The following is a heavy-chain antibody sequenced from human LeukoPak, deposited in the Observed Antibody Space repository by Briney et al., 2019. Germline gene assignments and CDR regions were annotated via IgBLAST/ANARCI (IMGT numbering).Heavy chain of an antibody. V-gene: IGHV3-7*01. CDR3: ARGGDFWSGPHGFDP. CDR2: INEDGSEK. D-gene: IGHD3-3*01. Sequence: GGSLRLSCAAAGFRFSIYWMSWVRQAPGKGPEWVANINEDGSEKYYVDSVKGRFTISRDNAKNSLYLQMNSLRAEDTAVYYCARGGDFWSGPHGFDPWGQGTLVTVSS. J-gene: IGHJ5*02. CDR1: GFRFSIYW.